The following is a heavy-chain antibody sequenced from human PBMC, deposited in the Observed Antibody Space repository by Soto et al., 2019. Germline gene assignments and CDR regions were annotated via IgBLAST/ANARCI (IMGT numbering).Heavy chain of an antibody. CDR1: GGSISSGDYY. V-gene: IGHV4-30-4*01. Sequence: SETLSLTCTVSGGSISSGDYYWSWIRQPPGKGLEWIGYIYYSGSTYYNPSLKSRVTISVDTSKNQFSLKLSSVTAADTAVYYCARAPRGTKYFFDYWGQGTLVTASS. D-gene: IGHD1-7*01. J-gene: IGHJ4*02. CDR3: ARAPRGTKYFFDY. CDR2: IYYSGST.